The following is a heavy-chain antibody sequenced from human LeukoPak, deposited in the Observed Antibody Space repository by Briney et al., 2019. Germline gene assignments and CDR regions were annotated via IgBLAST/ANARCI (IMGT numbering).Heavy chain of an antibody. Sequence: GGSLRLSCAASGFRVSNNYMSWVRQAPGKGLEWVSVIYSGGSTFYADSVKGRFTISRDNSKNTLYLQMNSLRAEDTAVYYCASDSYSPEYFQHWGQGTLVTVSS. CDR2: IYSGGST. J-gene: IGHJ1*01. D-gene: IGHD2-15*01. CDR3: ASDSYSPEYFQH. V-gene: IGHV3-66*01. CDR1: GFRVSNNY.